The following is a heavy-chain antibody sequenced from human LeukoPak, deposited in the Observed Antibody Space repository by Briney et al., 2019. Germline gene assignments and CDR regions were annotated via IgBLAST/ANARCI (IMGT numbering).Heavy chain of an antibody. CDR2: IHYTGAT. Sequence: SETLSLTCAVYGGTFRGYYWSWIRQPPGKGLEWIGEIHYTGATNYKPSLKSRATISGDPSKNQVSLRVYSVTAADRAVYYCARGVLGPYYFDLWGRGTLVTVSS. V-gene: IGHV4-34*01. D-gene: IGHD7-27*01. J-gene: IGHJ2*01. CDR3: ARGVLGPYYFDL. CDR1: GGTFRGYY.